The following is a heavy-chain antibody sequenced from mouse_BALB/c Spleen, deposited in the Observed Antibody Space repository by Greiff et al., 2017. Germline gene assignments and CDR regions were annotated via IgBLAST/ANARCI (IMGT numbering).Heavy chain of an antibody. CDR3: ASSAMYYFDY. J-gene: IGHJ2*01. CDR2: IDPANGNT. Sequence: EVKLMESGAELVKPGASVKLSCTASGFNIKDTYMHWVKQTPEQGLEWIGRIDPANGNTKYDPKFQGKATITADTSSNTAYLQLSSLTSEDTAVYYCASSAMYYFDYWGQGTTLTVSS. D-gene: IGHD1-2*01. CDR1: GFNIKDTY. V-gene: IGHV14-3*02.